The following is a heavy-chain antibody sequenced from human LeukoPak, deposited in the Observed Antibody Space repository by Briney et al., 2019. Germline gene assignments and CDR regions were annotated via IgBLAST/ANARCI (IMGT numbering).Heavy chain of an antibody. J-gene: IGHJ4*02. CDR2: IYYTGST. CDR1: GGSISSYY. Sequence: SETLSLTCTVSGGSISSYYWSWIRQPPGKGLEWIGYIYYTGSTNYNPSLKSRVTMSVDTSKNQFSLNLKSVTPEDTAVYYCARNLIPEQLVMNFWSQGTLVTVSS. CDR3: ARNLIPEQLVMNF. V-gene: IGHV4-59*01. D-gene: IGHD6-13*01.